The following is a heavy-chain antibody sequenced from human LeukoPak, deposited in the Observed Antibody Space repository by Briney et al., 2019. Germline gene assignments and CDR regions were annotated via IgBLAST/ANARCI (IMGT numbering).Heavy chain of an antibody. Sequence: ASVKVSCTASGYTFTSYDINWVRQATGQGLEWMGWMNPNSGNTGYAQKFQGRVTITRNTSISTAYMELSSLRSEDTAVYYCAISSGYYSGFDYWGQGTLVTVSS. V-gene: IGHV1-8*03. CDR1: GYTFTSYD. J-gene: IGHJ4*02. CDR2: MNPNSGNT. D-gene: IGHD3-22*01. CDR3: AISSGYYSGFDY.